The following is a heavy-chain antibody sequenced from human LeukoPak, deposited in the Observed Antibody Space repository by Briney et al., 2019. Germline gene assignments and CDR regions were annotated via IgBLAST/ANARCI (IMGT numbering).Heavy chain of an antibody. Sequence: PGVSLRLSCAASGFTFSSYAMSWVRQAPGKGLEWVSGISASGADTHYADTVKGRFTISRDNSKYTLYLQMNSLRAEDTAVYYCAKRPRDSSGYYLGAFDIWGQGTMVTVSS. V-gene: IGHV3-23*01. CDR1: GFTFSSYA. D-gene: IGHD3-22*01. CDR2: ISASGADT. CDR3: AKRPRDSSGYYLGAFDI. J-gene: IGHJ3*02.